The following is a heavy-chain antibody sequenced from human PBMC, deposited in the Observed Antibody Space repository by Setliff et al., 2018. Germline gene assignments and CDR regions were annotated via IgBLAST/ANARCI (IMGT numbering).Heavy chain of an antibody. J-gene: IGHJ6*03. Sequence: PSETLSLTCTVSGDSISSRTYYWGWIRQTPGKGLEWIGSIFHSGRSYYNPSLKSRVTMSIDTSKNQFSLMVTSVTAADTAVYYCARMSGFQYMNVWGKGTTVTVSS. V-gene: IGHV4-39*07. D-gene: IGHD3-3*01. CDR3: ARMSGFQYMNV. CDR2: IFHSGRS. CDR1: GDSISSRTYY.